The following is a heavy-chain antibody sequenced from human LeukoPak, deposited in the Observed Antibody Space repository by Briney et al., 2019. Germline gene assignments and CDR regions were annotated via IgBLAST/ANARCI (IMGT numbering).Heavy chain of an antibody. CDR2: IIPIFGTA. CDR3: ARSGVAVAGTPYYYGMDV. CDR1: GGTFSSYA. V-gene: IGHV1-69*01. D-gene: IGHD6-19*01. Sequence: GSSVKVSCKASGGTFSSYAISWVRQAPGQGLEWMGGIIPIFGTANYAQKFQGRVTITADESTSTAYMELSSLRSEDTAVYYCARSGVAVAGTPYYYGMDVWGQGTTVTVSS. J-gene: IGHJ6*02.